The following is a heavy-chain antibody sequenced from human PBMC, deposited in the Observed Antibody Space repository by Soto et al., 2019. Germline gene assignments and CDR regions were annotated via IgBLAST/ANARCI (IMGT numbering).Heavy chain of an antibody. V-gene: IGHV3-23*01. CDR1: GFPFTDYA. D-gene: IGHD2-2*01. J-gene: IGHJ4*02. CDR2: ISGDGDTT. CDR3: ANRGAWEYQLLSH. Sequence: GGSLRLSCAASGFPFTDYAMSWVRQAPGKGLEWVSAISGDGDTTYYADSVKGRFTISRDNSKNTLYLQMHSLRAEDTAVYYCANRGAWEYQLLSHWGQGTLVTVSS.